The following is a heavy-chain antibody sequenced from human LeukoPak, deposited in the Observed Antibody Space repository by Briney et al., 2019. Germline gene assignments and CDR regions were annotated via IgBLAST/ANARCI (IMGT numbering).Heavy chain of an antibody. J-gene: IGHJ3*02. D-gene: IGHD2-2*01. Sequence: GGSLRLSCAASGFTFDDYGMSWVRQAPGKGLEWVSGINWNGGSTGYADSVKGRFTISRDNAENSLYLQMNSLRAEDTALYYCARVWGGYCSSTSCYGAFDIWGQGTMVTVSS. CDR1: GFTFDDYG. CDR2: INWNGGST. V-gene: IGHV3-20*04. CDR3: ARVWGGYCSSTSCYGAFDI.